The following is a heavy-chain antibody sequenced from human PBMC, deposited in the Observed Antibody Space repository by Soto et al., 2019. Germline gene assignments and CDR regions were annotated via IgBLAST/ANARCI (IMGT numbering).Heavy chain of an antibody. CDR1: GGTFSSYA. CDR2: IIPIFGTA. CDR3: ARRPFSYSSSFLPLYTWFDP. V-gene: IGHV1-69*01. Sequence: QVQLVQSGAEVKKPGSSVKVSFKASGGTFSSYAISWVRQAPGQGLEWMGGIIPIFGTANYAQKFQGRVTITADESTSTAYMELSSLRPEDTALYYCARRPFSYSSSFLPLYTWFDPWGQGTLVTVSS. J-gene: IGHJ5*02. D-gene: IGHD6-13*01.